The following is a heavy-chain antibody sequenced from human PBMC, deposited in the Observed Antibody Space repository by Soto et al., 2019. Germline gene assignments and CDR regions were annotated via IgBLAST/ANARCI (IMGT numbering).Heavy chain of an antibody. CDR2: FDPEDGET. CDR3: ATDLVYGSGSSYPLGY. Sequence: GASVKVSCKVSGYTLTELSMHSVRQAPGKGLEWMGGFDPEDGETIYAQKFQGRVTMTEDTSTDTAYMELSSLRSEDTAVYYCATDLVYGSGSSYPLGYCGQGTLVTVS. CDR1: GYTLTELS. J-gene: IGHJ4*02. D-gene: IGHD3-10*01. V-gene: IGHV1-24*01.